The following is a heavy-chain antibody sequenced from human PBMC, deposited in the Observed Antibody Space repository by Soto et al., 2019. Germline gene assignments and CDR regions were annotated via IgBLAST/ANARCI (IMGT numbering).Heavy chain of an antibody. CDR2: IYHIGTT. J-gene: IGHJ5*02. CDR1: GGAFSSGSFA. Sequence: SETLSLTCTVSGGAFSSGSFAWTWIRQPPKKGLEWIGYIYHIGTTSYNPSLRSRVTISVDRSRNQFSLNLTSVTAADTAMYYCARGLRRTAASIHGVFDPWGQGTLVTVCS. V-gene: IGHV4-30-2*01. CDR3: ARGLRRTAASIHGVFDP. D-gene: IGHD2-2*01.